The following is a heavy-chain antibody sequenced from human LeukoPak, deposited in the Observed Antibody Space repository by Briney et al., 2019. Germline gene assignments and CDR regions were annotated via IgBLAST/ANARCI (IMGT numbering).Heavy chain of an antibody. CDR2: IYYSGRT. D-gene: IGHD6-19*01. V-gene: IGHV4-59*12. J-gene: IGHJ4*02. CDR1: GGSIRGYY. CDR3: ARLASTGWSHCDY. Sequence: SETLSLTCTVSGGSIRGYYWSWIRQPPGKGPEWVGYIYYSGRTNFHPSLKSRVNISVDTTKNQYSLKMNAVSAADTALYCCARLASTGWSHCDYGVQGNLATVSS.